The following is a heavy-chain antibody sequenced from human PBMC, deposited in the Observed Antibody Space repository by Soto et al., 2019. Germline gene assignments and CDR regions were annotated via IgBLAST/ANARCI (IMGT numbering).Heavy chain of an antibody. CDR2: IYYSGST. Sequence: ETLSXTCTVSGGSISSYYWSWIRQPPGKGLEWIEYIYYSGSTNYNPSLKSRVTISVDTSKNQFSLKLSSVTAADTAVYYCARDLGQYYYYGMDVWGQGTTVTVSS. J-gene: IGHJ6*02. CDR1: GGSISSYY. V-gene: IGHV4-59*01. D-gene: IGHD7-27*01. CDR3: ARDLGQYYYYGMDV.